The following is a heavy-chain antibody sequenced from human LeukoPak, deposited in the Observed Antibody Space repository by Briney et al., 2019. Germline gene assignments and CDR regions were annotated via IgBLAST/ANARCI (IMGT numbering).Heavy chain of an antibody. CDR2: IFYTVST. CDR3: AMARTDGSGNYPFAY. J-gene: IGHJ4*02. V-gene: IGHV4-59*01. Sequence: SETLSLTCTVSGGSIRRNYWNWVRQPPGKGLEWIGYIFYTVSTTYNPSLKSRVTISVDTSKNQFSLTLSSVTAADTAVYFCAMARTDGSGNYPFAYGGPGTLVTVSS. CDR1: GGSIRRNY. D-gene: IGHD3-10*01.